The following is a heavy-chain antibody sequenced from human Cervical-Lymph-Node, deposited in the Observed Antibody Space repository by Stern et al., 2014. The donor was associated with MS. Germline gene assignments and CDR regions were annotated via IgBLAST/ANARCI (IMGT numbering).Heavy chain of an antibody. CDR3: ARHEEGGTVLTG. V-gene: IGHV5-51*01. CDR1: GYIFTNYW. J-gene: IGHJ4*02. CDR2: IYPGDSDT. Sequence: EVQLVESGAEVKKAGESLKISCKGSGYIFTNYWIGWVRQMPGKGLEWMGIIYPGDSDTRSSPSFQGQVTISADRYISTAYLHWSSLKASDSAMYYCARHEEGGTVLTGWGQGTLITVSS. D-gene: IGHD4-17*01.